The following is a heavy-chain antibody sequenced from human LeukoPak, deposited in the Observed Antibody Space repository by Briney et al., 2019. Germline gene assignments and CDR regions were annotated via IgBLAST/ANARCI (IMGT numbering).Heavy chain of an antibody. CDR1: GFTFSSYS. J-gene: IGHJ4*02. CDR2: ISSSSSYI. CDR3: ARDHPGDYDFWSGYSYKYYFDY. V-gene: IGHV3-21*01. Sequence: PGGSLRLSCAASGFTFSSYSMNWVRQAPGKGLEWVSSISSSSSYIYYADSVKGRFTISRDNAKNSLYLQMNSLRAEDTAVYYCARDHPGDYDFWSGYSYKYYFDYWGQGTLVTVSS. D-gene: IGHD3-3*01.